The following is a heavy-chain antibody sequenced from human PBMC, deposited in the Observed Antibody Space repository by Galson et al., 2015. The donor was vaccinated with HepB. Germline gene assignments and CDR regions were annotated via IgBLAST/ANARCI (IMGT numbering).Heavy chain of an antibody. Sequence: SVKVSCKASGGTFSSYAISWVRQAPGQGLEWMGGTIPIFGTANYAQKFQGRVTITADESTSTAYMELSSLRSEDTAVYYCARVPQYCSSTSCSMKTNYYYYMDVWGKGTTVTVSS. D-gene: IGHD2-2*01. CDR1: GGTFSSYA. CDR2: TIPIFGTA. J-gene: IGHJ6*03. V-gene: IGHV1-69*13. CDR3: ARVPQYCSSTSCSMKTNYYYYMDV.